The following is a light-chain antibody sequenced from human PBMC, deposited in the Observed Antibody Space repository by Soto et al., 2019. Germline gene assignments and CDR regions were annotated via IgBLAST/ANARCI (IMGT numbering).Light chain of an antibody. V-gene: IGKV1-5*01. CDR3: QHYNNFPWT. Sequence: DIQMTQSPSTLSASVGDRVTITCRASQSISSWLAWYQQKPGKAPKLLIYDASSLEGGVPSRFSGSGSGTEFTLPISSLPHDDCATYLCQHYNNFPWTFGQGTRVEI. CDR2: DAS. J-gene: IGKJ1*01. CDR1: QSISSW.